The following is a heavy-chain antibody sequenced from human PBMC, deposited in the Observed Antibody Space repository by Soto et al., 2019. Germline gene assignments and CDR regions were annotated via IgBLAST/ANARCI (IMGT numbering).Heavy chain of an antibody. J-gene: IGHJ4*02. CDR1: GGTFSSYA. D-gene: IGHD1-26*01. Sequence: AAVNVSCKAAGGTFSSYAISWLRQAPGKGLEWMGRSAPEEGEPIYPQKFQGRVSMTEDPSTDTAYMELTSLRFEDTAVYFCAADRKIVGTIGAFDFWGQGTQVTVSS. V-gene: IGHV1-24*01. CDR2: SAPEEGEP. CDR3: AADRKIVGTIGAFDF.